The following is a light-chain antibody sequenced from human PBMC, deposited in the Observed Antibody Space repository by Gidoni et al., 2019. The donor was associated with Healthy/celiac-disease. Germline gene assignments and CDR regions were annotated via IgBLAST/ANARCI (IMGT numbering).Light chain of an antibody. J-gene: IGKJ2*04. CDR1: QGISSY. V-gene: IGKV1-8*01. CDR3: QQYYSYPMCS. CDR2: AAS. Sequence: AIRMTQSPSSFSASTGDRVTITCRASQGISSYLAWYQQKPGKAPKLLIYAASTLQSGVPSRFSGSGSGTDFTLTISCLQSEDCATYYCQQYYSYPMCSFXQXTKLEIK.